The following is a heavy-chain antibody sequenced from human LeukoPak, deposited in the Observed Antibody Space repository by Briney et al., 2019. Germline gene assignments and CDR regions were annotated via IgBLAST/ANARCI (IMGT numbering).Heavy chain of an antibody. V-gene: IGHV3-64*01. J-gene: IGHJ4*02. CDR2: ISSSVGNT. Sequence: GGSLRLSCAASGFTFNTYATRWVRQAPGKGLEFVSSISSSVGNTYYANSVKGRVTISTDDSKKTLYLQMGSLRPADTAVYYCASASGRGPYYFACWSQASLVTASS. CDR3: ASASGRGPYYFAC. CDR1: GFTFNTYA. D-gene: IGHD2-15*01.